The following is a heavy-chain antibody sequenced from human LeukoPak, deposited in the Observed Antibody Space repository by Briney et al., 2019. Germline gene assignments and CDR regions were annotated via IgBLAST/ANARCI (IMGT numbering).Heavy chain of an antibody. Sequence: PGGSLRLSCAASGFTFTTFWMNWVRHVPGKGLVWVSLINPDGSTTTYADSVKGRFTISRDNAKNSLYLQMNSLRAEDTAVYPLIPYQYSSSFPGRYSSSWTYNWFDPWGQGTLVTVSS. CDR1: GFTFTTFW. CDR2: INPDGSTT. CDR3: IPYQYSSSFPGRYSSSWTYNWFDP. V-gene: IGHV3-74*01. J-gene: IGHJ5*02. D-gene: IGHD6-13*01.